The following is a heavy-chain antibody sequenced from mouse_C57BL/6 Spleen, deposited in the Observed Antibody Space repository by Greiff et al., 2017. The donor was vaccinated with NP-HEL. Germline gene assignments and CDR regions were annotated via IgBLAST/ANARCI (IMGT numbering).Heavy chain of an antibody. D-gene: IGHD1-1*01. V-gene: IGHV1-64*01. Sequence: QVQLKQPGAELVKPGASVKLSCKASGYTFTSYWMHWVKQRPGQGLEWIGMIHPNSGSTNYNEKFKSKATLTVDKSSSTAYMQLSSLTSEDSAVYYCARGPYYGGYAMDYWGQGTSVTVSS. CDR3: ARGPYYGGYAMDY. CDR1: GYTFTSYW. J-gene: IGHJ4*01. CDR2: IHPNSGST.